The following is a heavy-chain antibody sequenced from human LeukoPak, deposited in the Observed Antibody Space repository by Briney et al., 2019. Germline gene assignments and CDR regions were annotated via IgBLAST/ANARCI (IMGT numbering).Heavy chain of an antibody. D-gene: IGHD3-3*01. CDR2: INPNSGGT. CDR3: ARSKPFGVVISPTYFDY. Sequence: ASVKVSCKASGYTFTGYYMHWVRQAPGQGLEWMGWINPNSGGTNYAQKFQGRVTMTRDTSISTAYVELSRLRSDDTAVYYCARSKPFGVVISPTYFDYWGQGTLVTVSS. V-gene: IGHV1-2*02. J-gene: IGHJ4*02. CDR1: GYTFTGYY.